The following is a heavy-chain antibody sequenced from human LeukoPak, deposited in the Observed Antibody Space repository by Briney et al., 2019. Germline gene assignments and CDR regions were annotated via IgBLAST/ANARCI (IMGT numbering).Heavy chain of an antibody. CDR2: ISYSGST. CDR3: ARVPFWSAYYLYYFDY. V-gene: IGHV4-59*01. Sequence: SETLSLTCTVSGGSISSYYWSWIRQPPGKGLEWIGYISYSGSTNYNPSLKSRVTISVDTSKNQFSLKLSSVTAADTAVYYCARVPFWSAYYLYYFDYWGQGTLVTVSS. CDR1: GGSISSYY. J-gene: IGHJ4*02. D-gene: IGHD3-3*01.